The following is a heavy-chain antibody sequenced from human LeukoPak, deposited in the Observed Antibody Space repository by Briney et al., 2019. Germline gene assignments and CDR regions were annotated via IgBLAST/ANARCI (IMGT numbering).Heavy chain of an antibody. D-gene: IGHD5-18*01. J-gene: IGHJ4*02. V-gene: IGHV3-33*06. Sequence: GGSLRLSCAASGFTFSNAWMSWVRQAPDKGLEWVAIIWYDGNNKYYADSVKGRFTISRDNSKNTLYLQMNSLRVEDTAVYYCAKDWGYTTMVSYYFDYWGRGALVTVSS. CDR3: AKDWGYTTMVSYYFDY. CDR1: GFTFSNAW. CDR2: IWYDGNNK.